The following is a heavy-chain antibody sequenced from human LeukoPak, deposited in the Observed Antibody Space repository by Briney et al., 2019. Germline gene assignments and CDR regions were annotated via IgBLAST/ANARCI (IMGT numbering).Heavy chain of an antibody. CDR1: GVSISSYY. J-gene: IGHJ4*02. CDR2: IYYSGST. D-gene: IGHD3-10*01. CDR3: ARHYYGSGSYYLP. V-gene: IGHV4-59*08. Sequence: SETLSLTCTVSGVSISSYYWSWIRQPPGKGLEWIGYIYYSGSTNYNPSLKSRVTISVDTSKNQFSLKLSSVTAADTAVYYCARHYYGSGSYYLPWGQGTLVTVSS.